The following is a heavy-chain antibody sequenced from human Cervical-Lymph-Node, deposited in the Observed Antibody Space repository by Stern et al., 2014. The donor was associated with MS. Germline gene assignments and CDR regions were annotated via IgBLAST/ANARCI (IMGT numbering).Heavy chain of an antibody. CDR1: GFTFGRYG. CDR2: ISEDGSHR. Sequence: MQLVESGGGVVQPGRSLRLSCAASGFTFGRYGMHWVRQAPGKGLEWVAVISEDGSHRYYGDSVKGRFTISRDNSRNTLYLQMNRLTGNDTAVYYCANNGEINRDDLYLNYGMDVWGQGTAVTVSS. D-gene: IGHD2-8*01. V-gene: IGHV3-30*18. CDR3: ANNGEINRDDLYLNYGMDV. J-gene: IGHJ6*02.